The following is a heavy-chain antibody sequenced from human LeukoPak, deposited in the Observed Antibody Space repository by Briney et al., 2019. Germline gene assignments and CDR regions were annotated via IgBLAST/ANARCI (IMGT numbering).Heavy chain of an antibody. J-gene: IGHJ5*02. CDR3: ARGLPRYCSSTSCRRNWFDP. CDR1: GGSFSGYY. D-gene: IGHD2-2*01. V-gene: IGHV4-34*01. CDR2: VNHIGST. Sequence: PSETLSLTCAVYGGSFSGYYWSWIRQPPGKGLEWIGEVNHIGSTNYNPSLKSRVTISVDTSKNQFSLKLSSVTAADTAVYYCARGLPRYCSSTSCRRNWFDPWGQGTLVTVSS.